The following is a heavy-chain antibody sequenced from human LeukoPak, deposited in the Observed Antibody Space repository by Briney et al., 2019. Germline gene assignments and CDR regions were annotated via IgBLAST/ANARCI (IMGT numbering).Heavy chain of an antibody. CDR3: ARQYSNGRYEGYAFDI. D-gene: IGHD6-19*01. CDR1: GGAISSSSYY. V-gene: IGHV4-39*07. CDR2: IFYTGNT. J-gene: IGHJ3*02. Sequence: PSETLSLTCTVSGGAISSSSYYWGWIRQPPGKGLEWIGSIFYTGNTYYNPSLKSRVTISVDTSKNQFSLKLSSVTAADTAVYYCARQYSNGRYEGYAFDIWGQGTTVTVSS.